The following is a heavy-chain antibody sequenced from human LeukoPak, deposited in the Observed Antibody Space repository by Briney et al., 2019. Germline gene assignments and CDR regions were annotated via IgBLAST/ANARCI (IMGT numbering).Heavy chain of an antibody. CDR3: ARDRITMIVVDASDI. Sequence: PGGSLRLSCAASGFTFSSYSVNWVRQAPGKGLEWVSSISSSSSYIYYADSVKGRFTISRDNAKNSLYLQMNSLRAEDTAVYYCARDRITMIVVDASDIWGQGTMVTVSS. CDR1: GFTFSSYS. J-gene: IGHJ3*02. V-gene: IGHV3-21*01. CDR2: ISSSSSYI. D-gene: IGHD3-22*01.